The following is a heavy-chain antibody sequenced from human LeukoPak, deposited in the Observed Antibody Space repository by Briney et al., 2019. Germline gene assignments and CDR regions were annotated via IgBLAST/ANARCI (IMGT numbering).Heavy chain of an antibody. CDR1: GGSISSSSYY. CDR2: IYYSGST. CDR3: ASVPYSGSYFDY. J-gene: IGHJ4*02. Sequence: SETLSLTCTVSGGSISSSSYYWGWIRQPPGKGLEWIGSIYYSGSTYYNPSLKSRVTISVDTSKNQFSLKLSSVTAADTAVYYCASVPYSGSYFDYWGQGTLVAVSS. D-gene: IGHD1-26*01. V-gene: IGHV4-39*07.